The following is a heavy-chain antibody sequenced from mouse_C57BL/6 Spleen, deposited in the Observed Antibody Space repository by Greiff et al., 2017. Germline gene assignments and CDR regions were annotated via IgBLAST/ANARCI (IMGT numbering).Heavy chain of an antibody. CDR1: GFTFNTYA. Sequence: EVQVVESGGGLVQPKGSLKLSCAASGFTFNTYAMHWVRQAPGKGLEWVARIRSKSSNYATYYADSVKDRFTISRDDSQSMLYLQMNNLKTEDTAMYYCVRERGYYGSSYYFDYWGQGTTLTVSS. D-gene: IGHD1-1*01. J-gene: IGHJ2*01. CDR3: VRERGYYGSSYYFDY. V-gene: IGHV10-3*01. CDR2: IRSKSSNYAT.